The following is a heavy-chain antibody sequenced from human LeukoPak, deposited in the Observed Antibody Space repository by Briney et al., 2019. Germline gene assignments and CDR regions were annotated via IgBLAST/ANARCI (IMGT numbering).Heavy chain of an antibody. Sequence: PGGSLRLSCIASGFTFGDYAMTWVRQAPGKGLEWVSYISSSGSTIYYADSVKGRFTISRDNAKNSLYLQMNSLRAEDTAVYYCARDDYDSSGYYCGVDIWGQGTMVTVSS. J-gene: IGHJ3*02. CDR2: ISSSGSTI. CDR3: ARDDYDSSGYYCGVDI. D-gene: IGHD3-22*01. CDR1: GFTFGDYA. V-gene: IGHV3-11*04.